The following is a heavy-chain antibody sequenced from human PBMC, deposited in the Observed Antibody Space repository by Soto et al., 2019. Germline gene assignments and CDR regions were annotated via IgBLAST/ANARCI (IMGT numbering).Heavy chain of an antibody. V-gene: IGHV3-23*01. CDR2: ISGSGGGT. CDR3: AIAYGAGSNP. Sequence: EVQLLESGGGLVQPGGSLRLSCAASGFTFSSYAMSWVRQAPGKGLEWVSAISGSGGGTYYADSVKGRFTISRDNSKNTLYLQMTSLRAEDTAVYYCAIAYGAGSNPWGQGTMVTVSS. D-gene: IGHD3-10*01. CDR1: GFTFSSYA. J-gene: IGHJ5*02.